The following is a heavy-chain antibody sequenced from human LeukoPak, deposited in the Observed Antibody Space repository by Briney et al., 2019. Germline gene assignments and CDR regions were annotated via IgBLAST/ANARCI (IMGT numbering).Heavy chain of an antibody. V-gene: IGHV3-48*03. CDR2: IISSGSTI. Sequence: PGGALRLSCAASGFTFSSYEMNWGRQAPGKGLGGVSYIISSGSTIYYADSVKGRFTISRDNAKNSLYLQMNSLRAEDTAVYYCARPPHGYWGQGTLVTVSS. J-gene: IGHJ4*02. CDR1: GFTFSSYE. CDR3: ARPPHGY.